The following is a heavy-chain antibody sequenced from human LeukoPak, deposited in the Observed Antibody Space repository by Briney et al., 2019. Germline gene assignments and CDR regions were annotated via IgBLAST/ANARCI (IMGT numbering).Heavy chain of an antibody. V-gene: IGHV3-33*06. CDR3: AKRGYYLGYCSSTSCYENWFDP. D-gene: IGHD2-2*01. Sequence: RRGGSLRLSCAASGFTFSSYGMHWVRQAPGKGLEWVAVIWYDGSNKYYADSVKGRFTISRDNSKNTLYLQMNSLRAEDTAVYYCAKRGYYLGYCSSTSCYENWFDPWGQGTLVTVSS. J-gene: IGHJ5*02. CDR1: GFTFSSYG. CDR2: IWYDGSNK.